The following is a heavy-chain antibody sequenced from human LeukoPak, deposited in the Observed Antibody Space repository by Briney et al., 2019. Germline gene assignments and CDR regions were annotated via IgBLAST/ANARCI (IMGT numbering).Heavy chain of an antibody. CDR1: GGSISSSSYY. Sequence: PSETLSLTCTVSGGSISSSSYYWGWIRQPPGKGLEWIGRIYYSGSTYYNPSLKSRVTISVDTSKNQFSLKLSSVTAADTAVYYCARDWEEMATIPVVWGQGTLVTVSS. V-gene: IGHV4-39*07. CDR2: IYYSGST. J-gene: IGHJ4*02. CDR3: ARDWEEMATIPVV. D-gene: IGHD5-24*01.